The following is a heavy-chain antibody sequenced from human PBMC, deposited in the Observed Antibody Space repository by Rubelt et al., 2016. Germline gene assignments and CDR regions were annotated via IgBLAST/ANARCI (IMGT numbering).Heavy chain of an antibody. CDR1: GGSFSGYY. Sequence: QVQLQQWGAGLLKPSETLSLTCAVYGGSFSGYYWSWIRQPPGKGLEWIGEINHSGSTNYNPSLKSRVTISVDTSKNQFSLKLSSVTAADTAVYYCARGVGGGDCYLDYWGQGTLVTVSS. J-gene: IGHJ4*02. CDR2: INHSGST. CDR3: ARGVGGGDCYLDY. V-gene: IGHV4-34*01. D-gene: IGHD2-21*02.